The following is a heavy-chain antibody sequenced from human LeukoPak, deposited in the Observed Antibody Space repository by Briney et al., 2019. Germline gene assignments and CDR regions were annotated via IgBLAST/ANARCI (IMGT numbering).Heavy chain of an antibody. CDR1: GGAFSSYA. D-gene: IGHD2-15*01. CDR3: ARNREYCSGGSCYHWFDP. Sequence: SVKVSCKASGGAFSSYAISWVRQAPGQGLEWMGGIIPIFGTANYAQKFQGRVTITADESTSTAYMELSSLRSEDTAVYYCARNREYCSGGSCYHWFDPWGQGTLVTVSS. V-gene: IGHV1-69*13. CDR2: IIPIFGTA. J-gene: IGHJ5*02.